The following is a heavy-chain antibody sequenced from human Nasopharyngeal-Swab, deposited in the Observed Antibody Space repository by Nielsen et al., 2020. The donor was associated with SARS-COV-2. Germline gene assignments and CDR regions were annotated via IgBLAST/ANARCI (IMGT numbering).Heavy chain of an antibody. CDR1: GGSISSYH. D-gene: IGHD2-21*01. V-gene: IGHV4-59*01. Sequence: AETLSLTCTVSGGSISSYHWSWIRQPPGKGLEWIGFIYYSGGTNYNPSLKSRVTISLDTSKNQFSLKLSSVTAADTAVYYCARGGDGGLAHFDYWGQGNLVTVSS. CDR2: IYYSGGT. CDR3: ARGGDGGLAHFDY. J-gene: IGHJ4*02.